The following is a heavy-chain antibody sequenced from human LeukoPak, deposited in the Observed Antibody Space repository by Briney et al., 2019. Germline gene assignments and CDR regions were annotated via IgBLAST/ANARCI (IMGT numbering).Heavy chain of an antibody. V-gene: IGHV3-64*01. CDR3: ARGPARTIFGVVSDYYYYYYMDV. J-gene: IGHJ6*03. Sequence: PGGPLRLSCAASGFTFSSYAMHCVRQAPGKRLEYVSAISSNGGSTYYANSVKGRFNISRDNSKNTLYLQMGSLRAEDMAVYYCARGPARTIFGVVSDYYYYYYMDVWGKGTTVTVSS. CDR1: GFTFSSYA. D-gene: IGHD3-3*01. CDR2: ISSNGGST.